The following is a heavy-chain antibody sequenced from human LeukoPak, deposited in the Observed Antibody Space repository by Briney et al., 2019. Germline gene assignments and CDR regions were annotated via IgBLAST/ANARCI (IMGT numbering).Heavy chain of an antibody. D-gene: IGHD4-17*01. V-gene: IGHV1-18*01. CDR3: ARDERSYGAPDY. J-gene: IGHJ4*02. CDR2: ISPYNGDT. Sequence: ASVKVSCKASGGTFSSYAISWVRQAPGQGLEWMGWISPYNGDTNYAQMLQGRVAMTTDTSTSTAAMELRGLRSDDTAIYYCARDERSYGAPDYWGQGTLVTVSS. CDR1: GGTFSSYA.